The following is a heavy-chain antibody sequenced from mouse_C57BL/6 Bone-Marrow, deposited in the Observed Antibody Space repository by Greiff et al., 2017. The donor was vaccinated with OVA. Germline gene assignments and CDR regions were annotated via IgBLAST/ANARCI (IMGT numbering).Heavy chain of an antibody. D-gene: IGHD1-1*01. CDR2: ISDGGSYT. J-gene: IGHJ4*01. Sequence: EVHLVESGGGLVKPGGSLKLSCAASGFTFSSYAMSWVRLTPEKRLEWVATISDGGSYTYYPDNVTGRFTISRDNAKNNLYLQMSHLKSEDTAMYYCAREDYECFYAMDYWGQGTSVTVSS. V-gene: IGHV5-4*01. CDR3: AREDYECFYAMDY. CDR1: GFTFSSYA.